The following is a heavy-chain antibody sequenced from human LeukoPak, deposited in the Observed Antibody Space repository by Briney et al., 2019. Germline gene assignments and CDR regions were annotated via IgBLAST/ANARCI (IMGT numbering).Heavy chain of an antibody. V-gene: IGHV4-4*07. D-gene: IGHD5-24*01. CDR1: GGSISKYY. Sequence: SETLSLTCTGSGGSISKYYWSWIRPPAGKGLEWIGRIYTSGTTNYNPSLKSRVTMSVDTSKNQFSLNLNSVTAADTAVYYCARGYGYQNFDYWGQGTLVTVSS. CDR2: IYTSGTT. CDR3: ARGYGYQNFDY. J-gene: IGHJ4*02.